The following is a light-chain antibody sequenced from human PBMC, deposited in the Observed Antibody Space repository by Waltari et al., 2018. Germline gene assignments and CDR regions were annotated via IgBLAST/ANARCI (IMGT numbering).Light chain of an antibody. CDR3: QQSYTTPRTYKNPRT. CDR1: HSIGTF. J-gene: IGKJ1*01. CDR2: SAH. V-gene: IGKV1-39*01. Sequence: DIQMTQSPSSLSASVGDRVTITCRASHSIGTFLNWSQLKPGKAPKLLIYSAHYLQGGVPSRFSGSGSGTDFSLTINSLQPEDFATYYCQQSYTTPRTYKNPRTFGQGTQVEIK.